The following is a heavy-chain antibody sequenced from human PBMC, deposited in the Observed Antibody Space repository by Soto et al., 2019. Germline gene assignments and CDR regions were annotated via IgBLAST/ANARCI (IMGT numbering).Heavy chain of an antibody. Sequence: GGSLRLSCAASGFTVSSNYMSWVRQAPGKGLEWISIIYSAGNTYYADSVKGRFTISRDNSKNTLYLHMNSLRAEDTAVYYCAKLPQYDILTGYLNYFDYWGQGTLVTVSS. CDR1: GFTVSSNY. CDR3: AKLPQYDILTGYLNYFDY. CDR2: IYSAGNT. D-gene: IGHD3-9*01. J-gene: IGHJ4*02. V-gene: IGHV3-53*01.